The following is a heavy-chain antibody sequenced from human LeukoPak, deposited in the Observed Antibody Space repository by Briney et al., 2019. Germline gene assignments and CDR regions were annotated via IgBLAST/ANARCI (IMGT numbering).Heavy chain of an antibody. D-gene: IGHD6-19*01. CDR3: ARGGQWLVLDAFDI. J-gene: IGHJ3*02. CDR2: IYTSGST. Sequence: SETLSLTCTVSGGSISSGSYYWSWIRQPAGKGLEWIGRIYTSGSTNYNPSLKSRVTISVDKSKNQFSLKLSSVTAADTAVYYCARGGQWLVLDAFDIWGQGTMVTVSS. V-gene: IGHV4-61*02. CDR1: GGSISSGSYY.